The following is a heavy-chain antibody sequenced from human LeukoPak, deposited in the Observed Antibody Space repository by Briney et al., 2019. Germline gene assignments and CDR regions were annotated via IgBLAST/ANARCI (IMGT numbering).Heavy chain of an antibody. J-gene: IGHJ4*02. CDR1: GGTFSSCA. Sequence: SVKVSCKASGGTFSSCAISWVRQAPGQGLEWMGRIIPILGIANYAQKFQGRVTITADKSTSTAYMELSSLRSEDTAVYYCATALPYYYGSGSSGDYWGQGTLVTVSS. CDR3: ATALPYYYGSGSSGDY. V-gene: IGHV1-69*04. CDR2: IIPILGIA. D-gene: IGHD3-10*01.